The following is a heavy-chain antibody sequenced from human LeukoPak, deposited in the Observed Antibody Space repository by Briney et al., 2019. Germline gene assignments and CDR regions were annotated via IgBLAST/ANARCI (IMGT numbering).Heavy chain of an antibody. CDR3: ARGSPYCSSTSCSKGFDY. V-gene: IGHV1-8*01. Sequence: ASVTVSFKASGYTFTSYDINWVRQATGQGLEWMGWMNPNSGNTGYAQKFQGRVTMTRNTSISTAYMELSSLRSEDTAVYYCARGSPYCSSTSCSKGFDYWGQGTLVTVSS. CDR1: GYTFTSYD. D-gene: IGHD2-2*01. J-gene: IGHJ4*02. CDR2: MNPNSGNT.